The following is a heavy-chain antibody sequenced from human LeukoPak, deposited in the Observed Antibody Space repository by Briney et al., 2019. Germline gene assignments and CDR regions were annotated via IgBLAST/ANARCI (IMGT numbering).Heavy chain of an antibody. CDR2: ISSSGSTI. V-gene: IGHV3-11*01. D-gene: IGHD3-3*01. Sequence: PGGSLRLSCAASGFTFSDYYMSWLRQAPGKGLEWVSYISSSGSTIYYADSVKGRFTISRDNAKNSPYLQMNSLRAEDTAVYYCARGDRFLERLLLWGQGTLVTVSS. J-gene: IGHJ4*02. CDR1: GFTFSDYY. CDR3: ARGDRFLERLLL.